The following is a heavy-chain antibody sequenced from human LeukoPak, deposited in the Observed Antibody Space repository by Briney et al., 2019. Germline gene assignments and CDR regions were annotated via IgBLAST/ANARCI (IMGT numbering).Heavy chain of an antibody. Sequence: PSETLSLTCAVSGYSISSGYYWGWIRQPPGKGLEGIGSIYHSGSTYYNPSLKSRVTISVDTSKNQFSLKLSSVTAADTAVYYCAGAGLVTTHYWGQGTLVTVSS. D-gene: IGHD3-9*01. J-gene: IGHJ4*02. CDR1: GYSISSGYY. CDR3: AGAGLVTTHY. V-gene: IGHV4-38-2*01. CDR2: IYHSGST.